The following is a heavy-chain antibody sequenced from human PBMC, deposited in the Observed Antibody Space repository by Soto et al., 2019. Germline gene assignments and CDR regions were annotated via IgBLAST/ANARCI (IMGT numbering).Heavy chain of an antibody. CDR2: IFFSGNT. Sequence: SETLSLTCTVSGGYILNGGHYWTWIGQHPGKCLEWIGRIFFSGNTHYNPALKSRLTFSLDTAKNQFSLKLTSVTAADTAIYYCARDNYGAMLDFWGPGTLVTVSS. CDR3: ARDNYGAMLDF. V-gene: IGHV4-31*03. CDR1: GGYILNGGHY. J-gene: IGHJ4*02. D-gene: IGHD4-17*01.